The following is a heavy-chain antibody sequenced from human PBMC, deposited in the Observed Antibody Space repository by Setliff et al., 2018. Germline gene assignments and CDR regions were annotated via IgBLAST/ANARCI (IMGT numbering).Heavy chain of an antibody. Sequence: ASVKVSCKASGYPFTHQGISWVRQAPGQGLEWMGWISAYNGDTNFIQKFHDRVTMTTDRSTSTAYMELRSLGSDDTAMYYCARGGYGGYHEALDIWGQGTMVTVSS. J-gene: IGHJ3*02. CDR1: GYPFTHQG. CDR3: ARGGYGGYHEALDI. V-gene: IGHV1-18*01. D-gene: IGHD5-12*01. CDR2: ISAYNGDT.